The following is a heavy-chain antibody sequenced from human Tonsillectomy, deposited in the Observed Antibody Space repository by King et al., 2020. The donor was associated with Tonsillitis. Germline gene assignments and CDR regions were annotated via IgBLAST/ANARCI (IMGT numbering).Heavy chain of an antibody. V-gene: IGHV5-51*01. CDR3: ARHPVPTVVTPGLWFDP. CDR1: GYIFTSYW. J-gene: IGHJ5*02. D-gene: IGHD4-23*01. Sequence: DVQLVESGAEVKKPGESLKISCKGSGYIFTSYWIGWVRQMPGKGLEWMGIIYPGDSDTRYSPSFQGQVTISADKSISTAYLQWSSLKPSDTAMYYCARHPVPTVVTPGLWFDPWGQGTLVTVSS. CDR2: IYPGDSDT.